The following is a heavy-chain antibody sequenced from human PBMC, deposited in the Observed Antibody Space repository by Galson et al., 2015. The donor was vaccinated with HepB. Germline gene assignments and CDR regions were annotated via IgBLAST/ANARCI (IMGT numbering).Heavy chain of an antibody. D-gene: IGHD1/OR15-1a*01. V-gene: IGHV3-33*01. CDR3: ARETTPHGGGGFDY. CDR1: GFTFSSYG. J-gene: IGHJ4*02. Sequence: SLRLSCAASGFTFSSYGMHWVRQAPGKGLEWVAVIRYDGSNKYYADSVKGRFTISRDNSKNTLYLQMNSLRAEDTAVYYCARETTPHGGGGFDYWGQGTLVTVSS. CDR2: IRYDGSNK.